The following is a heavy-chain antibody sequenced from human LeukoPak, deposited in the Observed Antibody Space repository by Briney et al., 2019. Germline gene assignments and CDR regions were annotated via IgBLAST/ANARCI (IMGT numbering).Heavy chain of an antibody. Sequence: SETLSLTCTVSGGSISSYYWSWIRQPPGKGLEWLGYIYYSGTTNYNRSLKSRLTISLATSKNQFSLKLRSVTAADTAVYYCARRPISYYFAMDVWGQGTTVTVSS. J-gene: IGHJ6*02. D-gene: IGHD3-3*02. CDR3: ARRPISYYFAMDV. CDR1: GGSISSYY. V-gene: IGHV4-59*08. CDR2: IYYSGTT.